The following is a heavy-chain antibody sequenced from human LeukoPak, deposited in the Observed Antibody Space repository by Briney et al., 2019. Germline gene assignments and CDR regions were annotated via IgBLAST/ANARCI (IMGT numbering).Heavy chain of an antibody. CDR2: ICYDGSNK. J-gene: IGHJ4*02. CDR1: GFTFSNYA. D-gene: IGHD3-3*02. Sequence: GGSLRLSCAASGFTFSNYAMHWVRQAPAKGLEWVAIICYDGSNKYNVDSVKGRFTISRDNSTNTLYLQMNSLRAEDTAVYYCAKDQSSHWSLDYGGQGTRVTVSS. V-gene: IGHV3-30*02. CDR3: AKDQSSHWSLDY.